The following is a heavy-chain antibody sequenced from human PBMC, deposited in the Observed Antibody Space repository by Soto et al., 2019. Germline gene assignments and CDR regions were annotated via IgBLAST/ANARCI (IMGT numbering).Heavy chain of an antibody. V-gene: IGHV1-3*01. Sequence: ASVKFSCKASGYTFTSYAMHWVRQAPGQRLEWMGWINAGNGNTKYSQKFQGRVTITRDTSASTAYMELSSLRSEDTAVYYCASYCSSTSCYPNSNYYYYGIDVCGQGPTVTV. J-gene: IGHJ6*02. CDR3: ASYCSSTSCYPNSNYYYYGIDV. D-gene: IGHD2-2*01. CDR2: INAGNGNT. CDR1: GYTFTSYA.